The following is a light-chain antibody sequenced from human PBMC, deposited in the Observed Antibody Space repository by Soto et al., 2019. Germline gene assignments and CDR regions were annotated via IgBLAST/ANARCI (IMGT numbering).Light chain of an antibody. CDR2: DAS. CDR1: QSLSSY. CDR3: QQRSNWPPRIT. V-gene: IGKV3-11*01. J-gene: IGKJ4*01. Sequence: EIVLTQSPATLSLSPGGRATLSCRSSQSLSSYLAWYQQKPGQAPRLLIYDASNRATGIPARFSGSGSGTDFTLTISSLEPEDFAVYYCQQRSNWPPRITFGGGTKVEIK.